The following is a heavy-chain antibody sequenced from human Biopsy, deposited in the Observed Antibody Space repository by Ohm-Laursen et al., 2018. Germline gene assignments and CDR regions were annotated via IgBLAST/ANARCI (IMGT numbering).Heavy chain of an antibody. CDR1: GGTFSNYG. CDR3: ATKLTGYFHR. CDR2: NIPILGTG. J-gene: IGHJ1*01. V-gene: IGHV1-69*06. D-gene: IGHD3-9*01. Sequence: SSVEVSCKVPGGTFSNYGVNWVRQAPGQGLEWLGGNIPILGTGNYAQKFQDRVTVAADTSTSTATMELRSLRSDDTAVYYCATKLTGYFHRWGQGTLVIVSS.